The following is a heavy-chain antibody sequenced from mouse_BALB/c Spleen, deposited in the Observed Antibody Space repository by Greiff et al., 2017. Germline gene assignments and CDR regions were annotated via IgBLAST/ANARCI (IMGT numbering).Heavy chain of an antibody. J-gene: IGHJ4*01. CDR2: IRSKSNNYAT. V-gene: IGHV10-1*02. CDR3: VRQDYYGYYYAMDY. D-gene: IGHD1-1*01. CDR1: GFTFNTYA. Sequence: VQLKESGGGLVQPKGSLKLSCAASGFTFNTYAMNWVRQAPGKGLEWVARIRSKSNNYATYYADSVKDRLTISRDDSQSMLYLQMNNLKTEDTAMYYCVRQDYYGYYYAMDYWGQGTSVTVSS.